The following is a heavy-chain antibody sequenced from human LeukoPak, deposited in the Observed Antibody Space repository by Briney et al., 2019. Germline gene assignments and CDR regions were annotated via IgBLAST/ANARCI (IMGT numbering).Heavy chain of an antibody. CDR3: ARWSHGSGGFDP. V-gene: IGHV4-34*01. CDR1: GGSFSGYY. J-gene: IGHJ5*02. CDR2: INHSGST. Sequence: KPSETLSLTGAVYGGSFSGYYWSWIRQPPGKGLEWIGEINHSGSTNYNPSLKSRVTISVDTSKNQFSLKLSSVTPEDTAVYYCARWSHGSGGFDPWGQGTLVTVSS. D-gene: IGHD3-10*01.